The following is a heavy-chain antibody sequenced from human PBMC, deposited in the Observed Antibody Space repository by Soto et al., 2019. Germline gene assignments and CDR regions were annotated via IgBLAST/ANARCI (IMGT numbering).Heavy chain of an antibody. J-gene: IGHJ4*02. V-gene: IGHV1-18*01. CDR3: ARDWFGIDY. D-gene: IGHD3-16*01. CDR1: GYTFTSYG. CDR2: INPYNGNT. Sequence: QVQLVQSGAEVKKPGASVKVSCKASGYTFTSYGISWVRQAPGQGLEWMGWINPYNGNTNYAQKLQGRVTMTTDTSTNTAYMELRSLGCDDTAGYYCARDWFGIDYWGQGTLVTVSS.